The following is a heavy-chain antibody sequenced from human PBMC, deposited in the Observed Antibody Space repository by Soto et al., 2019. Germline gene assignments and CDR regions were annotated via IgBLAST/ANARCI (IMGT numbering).Heavy chain of an antibody. CDR2: ISPYNGNT. CDR3: ASGDGSTHYYSLDY. Sequence: QAQLVQSGDEVKKPGASVKVSCKASGYLFSSYTIIGVRQAPGQGLAWMGLISPYNGNTNYAQKFQWRVTLTTDTSTTTAYMELRTLRSDDTAVYFGASGDGSTHYYSLDYWGQGVLVTVSS. CDR1: GYLFSSYT. J-gene: IGHJ4*02. D-gene: IGHD2-2*03. V-gene: IGHV1-18*01.